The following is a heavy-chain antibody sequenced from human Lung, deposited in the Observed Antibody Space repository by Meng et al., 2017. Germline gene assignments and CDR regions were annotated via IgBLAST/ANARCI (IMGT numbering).Heavy chain of an antibody. CDR2: INHSGST. V-gene: IGHV4-34*01. Sequence: QVQLQQGGAGLLKPSETLSLTCVVSGGSFSYYYWSWIRQPPGKGLEWIGEINHSGSTNYNPSLERRATISVDTSQNNLSLKLSSVTAADSAVYYCARGPTTMAHDFDYWGQGTLVTVSS. CDR3: ARGPTTMAHDFDY. J-gene: IGHJ4*02. D-gene: IGHD4-11*01. CDR1: GGSFSYYY.